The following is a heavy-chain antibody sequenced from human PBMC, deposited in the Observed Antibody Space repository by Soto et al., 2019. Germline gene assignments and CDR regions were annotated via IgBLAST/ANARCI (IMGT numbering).Heavy chain of an antibody. D-gene: IGHD1-26*01. V-gene: IGHV3-9*01. J-gene: IGHJ3*02. CDR2: ISWNSGSI. CDR3: AKDRSGTGSYYSSGAFDI. CDR1: GFTFDDYA. Sequence: EVQLVESGGGLVQPGRSLRLSCAASGFTFDDYAMHWVRQAPGKGLEWVSGISWNSGSIGYADSVKGRFTISRDNAKNALYLQMNSLRAEDTALYYCAKDRSGTGSYYSSGAFDIWGQGTMVTVSS.